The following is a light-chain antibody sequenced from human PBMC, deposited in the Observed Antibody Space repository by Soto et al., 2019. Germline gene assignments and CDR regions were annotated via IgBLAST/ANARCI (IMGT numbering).Light chain of an antibody. J-gene: IGKJ1*01. CDR3: QQYGSSGT. Sequence: EIVMTQSPATLSASPGERATLSCRASQSVSSNLAWYQQKPGQAPRLLIYGASTRATCIPARFSGSGSGTEFTLTISSLEPEDFAVYYCQQYGSSGTFGQGTKVDI. CDR2: GAS. CDR1: QSVSSN. V-gene: IGKV3-15*01.